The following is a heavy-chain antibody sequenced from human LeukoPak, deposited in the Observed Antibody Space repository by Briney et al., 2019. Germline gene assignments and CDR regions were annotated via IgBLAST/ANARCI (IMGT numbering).Heavy chain of an antibody. D-gene: IGHD6-25*01. CDR2: IFRIGSS. V-gene: IGHV4-38-2*02. CDR1: GFSTSTGYY. J-gene: IGHJ4*02. CDR3: ARVIDVAASGYFDS. Sequence: SETLSLICSVSGFSTSTGYYWAWIRQPPGKGLEWIGTIFRIGSSYFNPSLKSRVTISVDTSKNQLSLKLSSVTAADTALYYCARVIDVAASGYFDSWGQGTQVTVSS.